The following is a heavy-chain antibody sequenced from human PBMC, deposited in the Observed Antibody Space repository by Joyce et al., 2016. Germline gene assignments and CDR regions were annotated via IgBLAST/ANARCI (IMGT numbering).Heavy chain of an antibody. Sequence: QVLLVQSGPAQKDPGASMTLSCKTSGYSFTNYALNWVRQAPGQCLEWMGRIQAGSGVTMVSQKFYDRVSITTDTSASTVYMEMRGLTSADTATYYCTRSLPHGDGDKRATDIWGQGTLVTVSS. CDR1: GYSFTNYA. J-gene: IGHJ4*02. CDR3: TRSLPHGDGDKRATDI. D-gene: IGHD7-27*01. V-gene: IGHV1-3*05. CDR2: IQAGSGVT.